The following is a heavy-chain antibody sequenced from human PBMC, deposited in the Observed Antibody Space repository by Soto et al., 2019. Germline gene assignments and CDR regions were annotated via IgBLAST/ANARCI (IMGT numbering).Heavy chain of an antibody. CDR1: GGSITSGGYY. CDR3: ARDKITGLFDY. J-gene: IGHJ4*02. V-gene: IGHV4-31*03. CDR2: IYYSGFT. D-gene: IGHD2-8*02. Sequence: SETLSLTCTVSGGSITSGGYYWSWIRQHPGKGLEWIGYIYYSGFTYYNPSLKSRVTISVDTSKNQFSLKLSSVTAADTAVYYCARDKITGLFDYWGQGTLVTSPQ.